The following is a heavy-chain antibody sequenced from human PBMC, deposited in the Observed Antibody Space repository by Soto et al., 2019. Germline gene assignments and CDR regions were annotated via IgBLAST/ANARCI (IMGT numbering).Heavy chain of an antibody. Sequence: SQTLSLTCHISGDSVSSNSAGWNWIRQTPSRDLEWLGRTYYKSKWYYTYAASVKSRITVSPDTSKNQFSLQLTSVTPEDTAVYYCARGSWDDVSGHYYMDVWDKGTTVTVSS. D-gene: IGHD1-1*01. CDR2: TYYKSKWYY. CDR1: GDSVSSNSAG. V-gene: IGHV6-1*01. J-gene: IGHJ6*03. CDR3: ARGSWDDVSGHYYMDV.